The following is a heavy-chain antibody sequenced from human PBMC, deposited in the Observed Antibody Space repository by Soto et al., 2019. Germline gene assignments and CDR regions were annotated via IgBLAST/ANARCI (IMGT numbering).Heavy chain of an antibody. V-gene: IGHV3-11*01. CDR3: ARARTEYCSGGSCYHYFDY. J-gene: IGHJ4*02. CDR2: ISSSGSTI. D-gene: IGHD2-15*01. CDR1: GFTFSDYY. Sequence: GGSLRLSCAASGFTFSDYYMSWIRQAPGKGLEWVSYISSSGSTIYYADSVKGRFTISRDNAKNSLYLQMNSLRAEDTAVYYCARARTEYCSGGSCYHYFDYWGQGTLVTVSS.